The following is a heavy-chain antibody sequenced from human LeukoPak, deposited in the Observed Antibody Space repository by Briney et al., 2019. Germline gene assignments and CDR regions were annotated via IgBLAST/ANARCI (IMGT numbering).Heavy chain of an antibody. Sequence: SETLSLTCAVYGGSFSGYYWSWIRQPPGKGLEWIGEINHSGSTNYNPSLKSRVTISVDTSKNQFSLKLSSVIAADTAVYCCAGRTRIVVVPAAIFTRFDPWGQGTLVTVSS. CDR2: INHSGST. D-gene: IGHD2-2*02. V-gene: IGHV4-34*01. CDR1: GGSFSGYY. J-gene: IGHJ5*02. CDR3: AGRTRIVVVPAAIFTRFDP.